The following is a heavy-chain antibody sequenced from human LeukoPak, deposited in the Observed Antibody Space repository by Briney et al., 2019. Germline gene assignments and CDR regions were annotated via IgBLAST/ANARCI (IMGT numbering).Heavy chain of an antibody. CDR1: GFTFSSYW. Sequence: QPGGSLRLSCAASGFTFSSYWMHWVRQAPGKGLVWVSRINSDGSSTSYADSVEGRFTISRDNAKNTLYLQMNSLRAEDTAVYYCARDLQNIQYSSGWDLDYWGQGTLVTVSS. D-gene: IGHD6-19*01. CDR2: INSDGSST. J-gene: IGHJ4*02. V-gene: IGHV3-74*01. CDR3: ARDLQNIQYSSGWDLDY.